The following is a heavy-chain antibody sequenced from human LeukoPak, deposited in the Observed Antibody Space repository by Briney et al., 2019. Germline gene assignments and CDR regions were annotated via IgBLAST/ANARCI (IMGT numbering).Heavy chain of an antibody. CDR3: ARDSTLGYCSSTSCRGFDP. CDR1: GGSISSGGYY. D-gene: IGHD2-2*01. J-gene: IGHJ5*02. Sequence: TLSLTCTVSGGSISSGGYYWGWIRQPPGKGLEWIGYIYHSGSTYYNPSLKSRVTISVDTSKNQFSLKLSSVTAADTAVYYCARDSTLGYCSSTSCRGFDPWGQGTLVTVSS. CDR2: IYHSGST. V-gene: IGHV4-30-2*05.